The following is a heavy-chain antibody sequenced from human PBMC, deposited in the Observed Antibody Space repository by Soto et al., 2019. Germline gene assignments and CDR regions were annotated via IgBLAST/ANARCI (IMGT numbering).Heavy chain of an antibody. CDR1: GFTFSSYE. CDR2: ISSSGTGI. V-gene: IGHV3-48*03. Sequence: GGSLRLSCAASGFTFSSYEMNWVRQAPGKGLEWVSYISSSGTGIYYADSVKGRFTISRDNAKNSLYLQMSSLRAEDTAVYYCARAYSDAFDIWGRGTMVTVSS. J-gene: IGHJ3*02. CDR3: ARAYSDAFDI. D-gene: IGHD2-15*01.